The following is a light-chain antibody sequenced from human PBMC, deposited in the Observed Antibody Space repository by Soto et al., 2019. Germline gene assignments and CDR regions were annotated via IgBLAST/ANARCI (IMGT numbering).Light chain of an antibody. Sequence: DIQMTQSPSTLSASVGDRVTITCRASQSVRSWVAWYQQKPGKAPKFLIYDASTLESGVPSRFSGSGSGTEFTLTISSLQPDDFATYYCQQYDDYPLTFGGGTKVEI. CDR2: DAS. J-gene: IGKJ4*01. CDR1: QSVRSW. CDR3: QQYDDYPLT. V-gene: IGKV1-5*01.